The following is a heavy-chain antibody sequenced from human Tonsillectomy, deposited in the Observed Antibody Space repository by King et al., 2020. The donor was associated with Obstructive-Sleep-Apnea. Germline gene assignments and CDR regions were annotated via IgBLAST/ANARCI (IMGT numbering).Heavy chain of an antibody. V-gene: IGHV3-74*03. J-gene: IGHJ4*02. Sequence: VQLVESGGGLVHPGGSLRLSCAASAFTFSNYWMHWVRQAPGKGLVWISRINGDGSSTKYADSVKGRFTISRDNAKNTVYLQMNSLRAEDTAVYYCAREVPPEGNWFFDYWGQGTLVTVSS. CDR1: AFTFSNYW. CDR2: INGDGSST. CDR3: AREVPPEGNWFFDY. D-gene: IGHD1-1*01.